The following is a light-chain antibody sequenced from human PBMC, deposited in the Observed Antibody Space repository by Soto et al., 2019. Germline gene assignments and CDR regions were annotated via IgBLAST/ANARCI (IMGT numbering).Light chain of an antibody. CDR2: DND. Sequence: QSVLTQPPSVSGAPGQTVTISCSGTNANLGTGYDVHWYQQLPGTAPKLLIYDNDNRPSGVPDRFSGSRSGTSASLAITGLQVDDEGDYYCQSYDSRLSTLVFGGGTKLTVL. V-gene: IGLV1-40*01. CDR1: NANLGTGYD. CDR3: QSYDSRLSTLV. J-gene: IGLJ2*01.